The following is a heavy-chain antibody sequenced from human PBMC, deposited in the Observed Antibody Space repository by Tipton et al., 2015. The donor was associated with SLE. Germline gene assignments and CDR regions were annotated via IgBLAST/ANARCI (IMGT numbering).Heavy chain of an antibody. CDR1: GGSFSGYY. D-gene: IGHD6-13*01. CDR2: INHSGST. J-gene: IGHJ6*02. CDR3: ARGTYSSSWSYYYYYGMDV. Sequence: TCAVYGGSFSGYYWSWIRQPPGKGLEWIGEINHSGSTNYNPSLKSRVTISVDTSKNQFSLKLSSVTAADTAVYYCARGTYSSSWSYYYYYGMDVWGQGTTVTVSS. V-gene: IGHV4-34*01.